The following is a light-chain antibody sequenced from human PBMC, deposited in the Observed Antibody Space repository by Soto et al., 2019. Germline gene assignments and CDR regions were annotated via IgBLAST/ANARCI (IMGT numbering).Light chain of an antibody. V-gene: IGKV3-11*01. J-gene: IGKJ5*01. CDR1: QSVSRY. CDR2: GAS. Sequence: SPATLSLSPGDRATLSCRASQSVSRYLAWFQQKPGQTPRLLIYGASNRATGIPDRFSGSGSGTDFTLTISTLEPEDFAVYYCQQRINWPITFGQGTRLEIK. CDR3: QQRINWPIT.